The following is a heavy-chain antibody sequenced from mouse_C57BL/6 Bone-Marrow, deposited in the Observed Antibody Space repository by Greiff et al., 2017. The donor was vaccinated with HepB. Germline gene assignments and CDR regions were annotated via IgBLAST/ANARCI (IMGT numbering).Heavy chain of an antibody. V-gene: IGHV1-15*01. CDR2: IDPETGGT. Sequence: QVQLKESGAELVRPGASVTLSCKASGYTFTDYEMHWVKQTPVHGLEWIGAIDPETGGTAYNQKFKGKAILTADKSSSTAYMELRSLTSEDSAVYYCTRSYYYGTPYWGQGTTLTVAS. J-gene: IGHJ2*01. CDR1: GYTFTDYE. D-gene: IGHD1-1*01. CDR3: TRSYYYGTPY.